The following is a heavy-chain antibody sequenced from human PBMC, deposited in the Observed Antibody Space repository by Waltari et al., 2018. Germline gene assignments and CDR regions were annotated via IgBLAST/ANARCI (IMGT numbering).Heavy chain of an antibody. Sequence: QVQLHESGPGLVQPSETLSPACSVSGDSVVSNYWSWIRQSAGKGMEWIGRIYVGGTTKYNRARSGRVSMSVDMSKNQIFLKIMSVTAADTGVYYCARETRHGDWFDRWGQGTLVTVSS. D-gene: IGHD3-16*01. CDR3: ARETRHGDWFDR. J-gene: IGHJ5*02. CDR2: IYVGGTT. CDR1: GDSVVSNY. V-gene: IGHV4-4*07.